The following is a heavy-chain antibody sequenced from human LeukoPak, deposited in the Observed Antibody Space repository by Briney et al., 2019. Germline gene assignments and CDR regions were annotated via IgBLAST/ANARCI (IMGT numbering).Heavy chain of an antibody. D-gene: IGHD3-10*01. J-gene: IGHJ6*03. CDR1: GGTFSSYA. Sequence: SVKVSCKASGGTFSSYAISWVRQAPGQGLEWMGRIIPIFGTANYAQKFQGRVTITTDESTSTAYMELSSLRSEDTAVYYCARDRARYGVLWYYGSAGYYYYMDVWGKGTTVTVSS. V-gene: IGHV1-69*05. CDR2: IIPIFGTA. CDR3: ARDRARYGVLWYYGSAGYYYYMDV.